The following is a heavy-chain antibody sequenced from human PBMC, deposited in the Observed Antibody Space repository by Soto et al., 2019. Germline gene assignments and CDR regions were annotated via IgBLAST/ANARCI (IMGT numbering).Heavy chain of an antibody. CDR3: AKRRVWFGESRHNYYYGMDV. Sequence: GGSLRLSCAASGFTFSSYGMHWVRQAPGKGLEWVAVISYDGSNKYYADSVKGRFTISRDNSKNTLYLQMNSLRAEDTAVYYCAKRRVWFGESRHNYYYGMDVWGQGTTVTVSS. D-gene: IGHD3-10*01. J-gene: IGHJ6*02. CDR2: ISYDGSNK. V-gene: IGHV3-30*18. CDR1: GFTFSSYG.